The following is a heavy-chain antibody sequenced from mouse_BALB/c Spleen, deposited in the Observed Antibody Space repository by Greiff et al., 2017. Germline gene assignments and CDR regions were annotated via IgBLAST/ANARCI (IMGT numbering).Heavy chain of an antibody. Sequence: EVQLVESGGGLVQPGGSLKLSCAASGFTFSSYGMSWVRQTPDKRLELVATINSNGGSTYYPDSVKGRFTISSDNAKNTLYLQMSSLKSEDTAMYYCARDGYYPYAMDYWGQGTSVTVSS. J-gene: IGHJ4*01. D-gene: IGHD2-3*01. CDR1: GFTFSSYG. CDR2: INSNGGST. CDR3: ARDGYYPYAMDY. V-gene: IGHV5-6-3*01.